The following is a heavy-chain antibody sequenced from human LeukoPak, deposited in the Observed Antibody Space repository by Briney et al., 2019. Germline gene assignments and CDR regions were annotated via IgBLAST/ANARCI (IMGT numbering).Heavy chain of an antibody. D-gene: IGHD6-19*01. Sequence: SETLSLTCTVSGGSINSYYWSWIRQPAGKGLEWIGRIYTSGSTNYNPSLKSRVTMSVDTSKNQFSLKLSSVTAADTAVYYCARVQWLVRSSYYYYYMDVWGKGTTVTVSS. CDR1: GGSINSYY. CDR3: ARVQWLVRSSYYYYYMDV. V-gene: IGHV4-4*07. J-gene: IGHJ6*03. CDR2: IYTSGST.